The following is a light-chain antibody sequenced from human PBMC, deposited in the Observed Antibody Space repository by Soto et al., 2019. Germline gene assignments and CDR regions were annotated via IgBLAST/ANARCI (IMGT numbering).Light chain of an antibody. CDR2: AAS. V-gene: IGKV1-39*01. CDR3: QQSYSTPRT. J-gene: IGKJ1*01. CDR1: QSISMY. Sequence: DIQMTQSPSSLSASVGDRVTITCRASQSISMYLNWYQQKPGRAPKLLIFAASSLQSGVPSRFSGSGSGTDFTLTINSLQPEDFATYHCQQSYSTPRTFGQGTKVEIK.